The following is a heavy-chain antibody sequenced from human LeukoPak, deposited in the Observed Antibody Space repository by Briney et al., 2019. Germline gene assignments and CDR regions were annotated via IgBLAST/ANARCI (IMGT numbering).Heavy chain of an antibody. V-gene: IGHV4-34*01. CDR3: ARAPGGRRAYYMDV. J-gene: IGHJ6*03. Sequence: SETLSLTCAVYGGSFSGYYWSWLRQPPGKGLEWIGEINHSGSTNYNPSLKSRVSISVDTSKNQFSLKLTSVTAADTAVYFCARAPGGRRAYYMDVWGKGTTVTISS. D-gene: IGHD3-16*01. CDR2: INHSGST. CDR1: GGSFSGYY.